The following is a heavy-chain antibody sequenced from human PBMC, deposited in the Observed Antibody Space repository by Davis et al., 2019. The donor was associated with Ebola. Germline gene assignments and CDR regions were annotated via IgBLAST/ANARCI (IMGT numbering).Heavy chain of an antibody. CDR2: IIPIFGTT. Sequence: SVKVSCKASGGTFRNDGITWVRQAPGQGLEWMGGIIPIFGTTNYAQKFQGRVTLSADASTGTAYLELRSLRSEDTAVYYCARVSHDYSDYVANWFDPWGQGSLVTVSS. J-gene: IGHJ5*02. V-gene: IGHV1-69*13. CDR3: ARVSHDYSDYVANWFDP. D-gene: IGHD4-11*01. CDR1: GGTFRNDG.